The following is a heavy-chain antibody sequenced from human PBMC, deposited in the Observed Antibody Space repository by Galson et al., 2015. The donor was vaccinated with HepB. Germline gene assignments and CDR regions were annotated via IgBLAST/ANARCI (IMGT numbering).Heavy chain of an antibody. D-gene: IGHD6-13*01. CDR1: GFTFNSYW. CDR2: IKSDGSTT. Sequence: SLRLSCAASGFTFNSYWMHWVRQAPGKGLVWVSRIKSDGSTTSYADSVKGRFTISRDNAKNTLYLQMDSLRAEDTVVYYCARFGAADATASDYWGRGTLVTVSS. J-gene: IGHJ4*02. CDR3: ARFGAADATASDY. V-gene: IGHV3-74*01.